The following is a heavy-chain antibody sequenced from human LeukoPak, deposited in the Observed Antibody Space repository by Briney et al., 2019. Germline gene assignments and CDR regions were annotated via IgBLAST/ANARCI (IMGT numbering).Heavy chain of an antibody. CDR3: TREDVRPFAFDV. J-gene: IGHJ3*01. CDR1: GYTFNKYS. CDR2: INTDTGNP. V-gene: IGHV7-4-1*02. Sequence: VASVKVSCKASGYTFNKYSISWVRQAPGQGLEWMGWINTDTGNPTYAQGFRGRFVISFDTSVSTAYLQISSLKADDTALYYCTREDVRPFAFDVWGQGTMVTVSS.